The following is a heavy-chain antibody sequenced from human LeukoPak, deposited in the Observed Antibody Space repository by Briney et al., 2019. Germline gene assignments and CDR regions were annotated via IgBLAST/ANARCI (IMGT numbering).Heavy chain of an antibody. V-gene: IGHV4-4*02. CDR2: VNLQGST. D-gene: IGHD6-13*01. J-gene: IGHJ4*02. CDR3: ARGSIWGNMHFDS. Sequence: PSETLSLTCDVSGGSITQTNYWTWVRQPPGKGLEWIGEVNLQGSTNYNPSLMGRVAISVDTSENHVSLQLTSVTAADTAVYYCARGSIWGNMHFDSWGQGTLVTVSP. CDR1: GGSITQTNY.